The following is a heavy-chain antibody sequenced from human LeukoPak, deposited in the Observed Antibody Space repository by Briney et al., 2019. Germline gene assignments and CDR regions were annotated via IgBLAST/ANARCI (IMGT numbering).Heavy chain of an antibody. Sequence: ASVKVSCKASGGTFSSYAISWVRQAPGQGLEWMGGIIPIFGTANCAQKFQGRVTITADKSTSTAYMELSSLRSEDTAVYYCARDLATMVRGVKIYGMDVWGKGTTVTVSS. J-gene: IGHJ6*04. CDR3: ARDLATMVRGVKIYGMDV. CDR1: GGTFSSYA. CDR2: IIPIFGTA. D-gene: IGHD3-10*01. V-gene: IGHV1-69*06.